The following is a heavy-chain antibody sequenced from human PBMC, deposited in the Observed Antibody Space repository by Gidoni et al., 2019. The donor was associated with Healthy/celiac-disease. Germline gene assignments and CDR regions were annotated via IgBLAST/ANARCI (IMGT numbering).Heavy chain of an antibody. D-gene: IGHD3-3*01. CDR3: AKYRNTIYFDY. CDR2: ISYDGSNK. V-gene: IGHV3-30*18. J-gene: IGHJ4*02. CDR1: GVTFSSYG. Sequence: QVQLWECGGGVVQPGRGLRHSCAASGVTFSSYGMHWVRQAPGKGLEWVAVISYDGSNKYYADSVKGRFTISRDNSKNTLYLQMNSLRAEDTAVYYCAKYRNTIYFDYWGQGTLVTVSS.